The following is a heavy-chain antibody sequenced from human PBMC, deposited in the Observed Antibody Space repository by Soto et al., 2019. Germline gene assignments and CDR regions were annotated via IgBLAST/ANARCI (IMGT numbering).Heavy chain of an antibody. Sequence: EVQLVESGGGLAQPGGSLRLSCAASGFTLSGYAMDWVRQAPWKGLEYVSGISTNGVGTYYANSVQGRFTISRDNSKNTVYLQIGSLRREDMAVYYCARRARQDFYYMDVCGKGTTVTVSS. CDR2: ISTNGVGT. CDR3: ARRARQDFYYMDV. V-gene: IGHV3-64*01. CDR1: GFTLSGYA. J-gene: IGHJ6*03. D-gene: IGHD6-6*01.